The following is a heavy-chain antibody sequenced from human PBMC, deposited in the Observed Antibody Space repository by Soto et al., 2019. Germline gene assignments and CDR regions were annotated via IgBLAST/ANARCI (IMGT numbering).Heavy chain of an antibody. CDR2: IYYSGST. CDR3: ATNYAHYYYYGMDV. J-gene: IGHJ6*02. Sequence: ASETLSLTCTVSGGSISSSSYYWGWIRQPPGKGLEWIGSIYYSGSTYYNPSLKSRVTISVDTSKNQFSLKLSSVTAADTAVYYCATNYAHYYYYGMDVWGQGTTVTVSS. CDR1: GGSISSSSYY. V-gene: IGHV4-39*01. D-gene: IGHD4-4*01.